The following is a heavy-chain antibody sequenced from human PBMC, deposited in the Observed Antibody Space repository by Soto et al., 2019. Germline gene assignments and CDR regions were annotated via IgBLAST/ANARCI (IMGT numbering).Heavy chain of an antibody. D-gene: IGHD6-19*01. CDR1: GFTFSTYT. J-gene: IGHJ4*02. V-gene: IGHV3-21*04. CDR3: AKAGYSSGWYCNY. Sequence: GGSLRLSCAASGFTFSTYTMNWVRQAPGKGLEWVSSISSSSSYRYYTDSVKGRFTISRDNSKNTLYLQMNSLRAEDTAVYYCAKAGYSSGWYCNYWGQGTLVTVSS. CDR2: ISSSSSYR.